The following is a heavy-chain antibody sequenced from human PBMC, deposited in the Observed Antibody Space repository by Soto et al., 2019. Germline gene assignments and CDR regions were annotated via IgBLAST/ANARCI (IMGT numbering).Heavy chain of an antibody. J-gene: IGHJ5*02. Sequence: QGQLVQSGTEVKKPGSSVKVSCKASGGSFSSYTINWVRLAPGPGLEWVGGITPLFGTTNYAQKFQGRVTITADLSTSTAYMDLSSLRSEDTAIYYCTRGPDSGDHGGWFDPWGQGTLVTVSS. D-gene: IGHD4-17*01. CDR3: TRGPDSGDHGGWFDP. CDR1: GGSFSSYT. V-gene: IGHV1-69*01. CDR2: ITPLFGTT.